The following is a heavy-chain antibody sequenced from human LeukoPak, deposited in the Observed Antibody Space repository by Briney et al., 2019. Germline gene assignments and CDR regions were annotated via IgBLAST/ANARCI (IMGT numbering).Heavy chain of an antibody. CDR3: VSFYETY. J-gene: IGHJ4*02. CDR1: GNYW. Sequence: GGSLRLSCAASGNYWMHWVRQAPGKGLVWVSHINSDGSWTSYADSVKDRFTIPKDNAKNTVYLQMNSLRAEDTAVYYCVSFYETYWGRGTLVTVSS. D-gene: IGHD2/OR15-2a*01. V-gene: IGHV3-74*01. CDR2: INSDGSWT.